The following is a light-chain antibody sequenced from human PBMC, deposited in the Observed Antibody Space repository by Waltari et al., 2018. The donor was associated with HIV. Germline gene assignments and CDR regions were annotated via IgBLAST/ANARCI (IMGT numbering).Light chain of an antibody. J-gene: IGLJ1*01. Sequence: SYVLAQPPSVSVAPGKTARITCGGNNIGSKSVHWYQQKPGQAPVVVIYCDSDRPSGIPERFSGSNSGNTATLTISRVEAGDEADYYCQVWDSSSDAYVFGTGTKVTVL. CDR2: CDS. CDR3: QVWDSSSDAYV. V-gene: IGLV3-21*04. CDR1: NIGSKS.